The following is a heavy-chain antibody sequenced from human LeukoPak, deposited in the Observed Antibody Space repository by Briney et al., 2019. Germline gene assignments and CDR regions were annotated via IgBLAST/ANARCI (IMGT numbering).Heavy chain of an antibody. Sequence: ASVKVSCKASGGTFSSYVIRWVRQAPGQGLEWMGRIIPILGIANYAQKFQGRVTITADKSTSTAYMELSSLRSEDTAVYYCARDGHEQQLVRPHYGMDVWGQGTTVTVSS. V-gene: IGHV1-69*04. J-gene: IGHJ6*02. CDR3: ARDGHEQQLVRPHYGMDV. CDR2: IIPILGIA. D-gene: IGHD6-13*01. CDR1: GGTFSSYV.